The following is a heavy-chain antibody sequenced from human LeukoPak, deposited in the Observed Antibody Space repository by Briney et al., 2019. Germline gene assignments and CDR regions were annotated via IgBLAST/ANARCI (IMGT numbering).Heavy chain of an antibody. V-gene: IGHV1-69*13. CDR1: GGTFSSYA. D-gene: IGHD4-17*01. J-gene: IGHJ6*04. Sequence: SVKVSCKASGGTFSSYAISWVRQAPGQGLEWMGGIIPIFGTANYAQKFQGRVTITADESTSTAYMELSSLRSEDTAVYYCALGATVTIYYYYGMDAWGKGTTVTVSS. CDR3: ALGATVTIYYYYGMDA. CDR2: IIPIFGTA.